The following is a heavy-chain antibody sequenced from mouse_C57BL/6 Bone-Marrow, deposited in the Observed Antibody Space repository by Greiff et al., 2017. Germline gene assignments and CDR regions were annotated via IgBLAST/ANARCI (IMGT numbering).Heavy chain of an antibody. Sequence: QVQLQQSGPELVKPGASVKLSCKASGYTFTSYDINWVKQRPGQGLEWIGWLYPRDGSTKYNEKFKGKATLTVDKSSSTAYMELHSLTSEESAVYFGVRDYGRSYWDFDVWGRGTTVTVTA. CDR2: LYPRDGST. V-gene: IGHV1-85*01. D-gene: IGHD1-1*01. CDR1: GYTFTSYD. J-gene: IGHJ1*03. CDR3: VRDYGRSYWDFDV.